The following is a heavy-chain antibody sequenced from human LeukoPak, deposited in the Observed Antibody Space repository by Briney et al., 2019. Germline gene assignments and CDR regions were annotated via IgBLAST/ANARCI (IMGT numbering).Heavy chain of an antibody. CDR3: ARDIPYCSDGVCYSRWFDP. D-gene: IGHD2-8*01. V-gene: IGHV6-1*01. Sequence: SQTLSLTCVLSGDSVSSNSVAWHWIRQSPSRGLEWLGRTYFRSKWYNDYAVSVKSRITINPDTSKNQFSLQLNSVTPEDTAVYYCARDIPYCSDGVCYSRWFDPWGQGTLVTVSS. J-gene: IGHJ5*02. CDR1: GDSVSSNSVA. CDR2: TYFRSKWYN.